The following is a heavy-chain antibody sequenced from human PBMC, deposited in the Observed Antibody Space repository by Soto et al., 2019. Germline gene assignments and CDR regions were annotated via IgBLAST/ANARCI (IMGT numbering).Heavy chain of an antibody. CDR2: IKQDGSEK. Sequence: EVQLVESGGGLVQPGGSLRLSCAASGFTFSSYWMSWVRQAPGKGLEWVANIKQDGSEKYYVDSVKGRFTISRDNAKNSLYLQMNSLRAEDTAVYYCARVVSGSYLWHYYYFYGMDVWGQGTTVTVSS. V-gene: IGHV3-7*01. J-gene: IGHJ6*02. CDR3: ARVVSGSYLWHYYYFYGMDV. D-gene: IGHD1-26*01. CDR1: GFTFSSYW.